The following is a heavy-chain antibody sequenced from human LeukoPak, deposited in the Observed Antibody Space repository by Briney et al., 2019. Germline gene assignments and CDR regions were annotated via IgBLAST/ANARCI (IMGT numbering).Heavy chain of an antibody. V-gene: IGHV3-23*01. CDR2: ITGSGVST. J-gene: IGHJ4*02. D-gene: IGHD2-15*01. CDR1: GFTFSSYA. CDR3: ATDPLLDY. Sequence: GGSLRLSCAASGFTFSSYAMSWVRQAPGKALEWVSVITGSGVSTYYADSVKGRFTLSRDNSKNTLYLQMNSLRAEDTAVYYCATDPLLDYWGQGTLVTVSP.